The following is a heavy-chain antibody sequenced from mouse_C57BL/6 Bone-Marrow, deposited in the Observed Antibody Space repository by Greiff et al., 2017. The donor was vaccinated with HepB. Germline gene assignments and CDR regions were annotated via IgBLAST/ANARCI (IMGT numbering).Heavy chain of an antibody. CDR1: GYTFTDYY. J-gene: IGHJ4*01. Sequence: VKLQESGAELVKPGASVKISCKASGYTFTDYYINWVKQRPGQGLEWIGKIGPGSGSTYYNEKFKGKATLTADKSSSTAYMQLSSLTSEDSAVYFCARSVTTVVARDYYAMDYWGQGTSVTVSS. CDR2: IGPGSGST. CDR3: ARSVTTVVARDYYAMDY. V-gene: IGHV1-77*01. D-gene: IGHD1-1*01.